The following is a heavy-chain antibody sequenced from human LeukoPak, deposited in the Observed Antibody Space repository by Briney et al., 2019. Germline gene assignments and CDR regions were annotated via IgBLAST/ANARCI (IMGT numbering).Heavy chain of an antibody. V-gene: IGHV3-30*04. Sequence: GGSLRLSCAAFGFTFKNHPLHWVRRAPGKGLEWVAVISYDGSNKYYADSVKGRFTISRDNSKNTLYLQMNSLRAEDTAVYYCARDDGAAAGTSYYYYGMDVWGQGTTVTVSS. J-gene: IGHJ6*02. D-gene: IGHD6-13*01. CDR3: ARDDGAAAGTSYYYYGMDV. CDR2: ISYDGSNK. CDR1: GFTFKNHP.